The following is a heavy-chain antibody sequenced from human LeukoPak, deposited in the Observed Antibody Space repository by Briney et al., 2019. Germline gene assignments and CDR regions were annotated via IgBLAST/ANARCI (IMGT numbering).Heavy chain of an antibody. Sequence: GESLKISCKASGSRFTSYWIGWVRQMPGTGLECMGIIHPGDSETRYSPSFQGQVTISADKSISTAYLQWSGLKASDTAMYYCARRLGATQPYFDFWGQGALVTVSS. CDR2: IHPGDSET. D-gene: IGHD1-26*01. V-gene: IGHV5-51*01. CDR3: ARRLGATQPYFDF. CDR1: GSRFTSYW. J-gene: IGHJ4*02.